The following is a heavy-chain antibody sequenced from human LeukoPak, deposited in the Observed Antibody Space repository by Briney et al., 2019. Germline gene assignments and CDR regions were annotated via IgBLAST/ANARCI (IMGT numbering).Heavy chain of an antibody. CDR3: AMPKAGIAARPDAFDI. CDR1: GYSISSGYY. CDR2: INHSGST. J-gene: IGHJ3*02. D-gene: IGHD6-6*01. Sequence: SETLSLTCTVSGYSISSGYYWGWIRQPPGKGLEWIGEINHSGSTNYNPSLKSRVTISVDTSKNQFSLKLSSVTAADTAVYYCAMPKAGIAARPDAFDIWGQGTMVTVPS. V-gene: IGHV4-38-2*02.